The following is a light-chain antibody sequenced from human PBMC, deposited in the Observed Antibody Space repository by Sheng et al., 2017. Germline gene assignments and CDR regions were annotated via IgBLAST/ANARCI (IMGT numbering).Light chain of an antibody. J-gene: IGKJ4*01. V-gene: IGKV3-11*01. CDR1: QWINNY. CDR2: DAS. Sequence: ETVLTQSPATLSLSPGERATLSCRASQWINNYLAWYQQKPGQPPRLLFYDASNRATGIPPRFVGSGSGTDFTLTISSLEPEDSAVYYCQQCSIWPLTFGGGTKVEIK. CDR3: QQCSIWPLT.